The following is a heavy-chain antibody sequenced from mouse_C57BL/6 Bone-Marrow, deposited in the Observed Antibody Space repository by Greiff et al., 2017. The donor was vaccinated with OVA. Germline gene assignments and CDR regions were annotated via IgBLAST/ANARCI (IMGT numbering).Heavy chain of an antibody. D-gene: IGHD1-1*01. J-gene: IGHJ4*01. CDR1: GTTFTSYW. V-gene: IGHV1-50*01. CDR3: ASHYYGSSYGAMDY. CDR2: IDPSDSYT. Sequence: VQLQQPGAELVKPGASVKLSCKASGTTFTSYWMQWVKQRPGQGLEWIGEIDPSDSYTNYNQKFKGKATLTVDTSSSTAYMQLSSLTSEDSAVYYCASHYYGSSYGAMDYWGQGTSVTVSS.